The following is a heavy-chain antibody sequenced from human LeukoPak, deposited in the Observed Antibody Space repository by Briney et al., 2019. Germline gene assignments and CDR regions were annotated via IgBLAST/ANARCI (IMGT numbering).Heavy chain of an antibody. V-gene: IGHV3-66*01. J-gene: IGHJ4*02. CDR2: IYSGGST. D-gene: IGHD3-10*01. CDR3: ARETYYYGSGSFLD. CDR1: GFTFSDYY. Sequence: GGSLRLSCAASGFTFSDYYMSWIRQAPGKGLEWVSVIYSGGSTYYADSVKGRFTISRDNSKNTLYLQMNSLRAEDTAVYYCARETYYYGSGSFLDWGQGTLVTVSS.